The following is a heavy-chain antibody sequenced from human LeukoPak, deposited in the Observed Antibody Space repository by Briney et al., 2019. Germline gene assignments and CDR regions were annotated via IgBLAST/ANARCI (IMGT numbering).Heavy chain of an antibody. V-gene: IGHV4-59*01. Sequence: SETLSLTCTVSGGSISSYYWSWIRQPPGKGLEWIGYTYYSGSTNYNPSLKSRVTISVDTSKNQFSLKLSSVTAADTAVYYCARHLAYYDFWSGYSPFDYWGQGTLVTVSS. J-gene: IGHJ4*02. CDR1: GGSISSYY. CDR2: TYYSGST. D-gene: IGHD3-3*01. CDR3: ARHLAYYDFWSGYSPFDY.